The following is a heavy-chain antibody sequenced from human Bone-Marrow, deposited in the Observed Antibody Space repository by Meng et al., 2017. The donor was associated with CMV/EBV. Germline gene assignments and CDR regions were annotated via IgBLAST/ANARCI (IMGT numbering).Heavy chain of an antibody. CDR2: IKSKTDGGTT. J-gene: IGHJ4*02. D-gene: IGHD7-27*01. V-gene: IGHV3-15*01. Sequence: GGSLRLSCAASGFTFSNAWMSWVRQAPGKGLEWVGRIKSKTDGGTTDYAAPVKGRFTISRDDSKSIAYLQMNSLKSEDTAVYYCTRDPGAYFDYWGQGTLVTVSS. CDR3: TRDPGAYFDY. CDR1: GFTFSNAW.